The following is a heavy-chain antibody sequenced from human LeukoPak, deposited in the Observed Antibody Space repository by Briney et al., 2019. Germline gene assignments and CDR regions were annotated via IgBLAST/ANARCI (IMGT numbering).Heavy chain of an antibody. V-gene: IGHV1-8*03. CDR1: GYTFTSYD. CDR2: MNPNSGNT. J-gene: IGHJ6*03. CDR3: AGYSSSWSDYYYYMDV. D-gene: IGHD6-13*01. Sequence: ASVKVSCKASGYTFTSYDINWVRQATGQGLEWMGWMNPNSGNTGYAQKFQGRVTITRNTSISTAYMELSSLRSEDTAVYYCAGYSSSWSDYYYYMDVWGKGTTVTVSS.